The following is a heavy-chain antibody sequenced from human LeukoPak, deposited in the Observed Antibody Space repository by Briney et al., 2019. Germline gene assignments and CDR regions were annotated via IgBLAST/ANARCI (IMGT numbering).Heavy chain of an antibody. CDR2: IKTDGSEK. V-gene: IGHV3-7*02. CDR3: ARVGRLGMWELRGSFDY. Sequence: GGSLRLSCAASAFTFRTCRMSWVRQAPGKGLERVALIKTDGSEKYSVDSVKGRFTISRDNAKNSLYLQMNSLRDEDTAVYYCARVGRLGMWELRGSFDYWGQGTLVTVSS. D-gene: IGHD1-26*01. J-gene: IGHJ4*02. CDR1: AFTFRTCR.